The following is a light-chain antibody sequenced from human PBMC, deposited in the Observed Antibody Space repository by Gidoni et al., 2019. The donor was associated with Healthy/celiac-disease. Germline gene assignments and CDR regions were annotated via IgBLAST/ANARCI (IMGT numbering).Light chain of an antibody. Sequence: QSALTQPASVSGSPGQSITLSCTGTSSDVGSYNLVSWYQQQPGKAPKRMIYEGSKRPSGVSNRFSGSKSGNTASLTISGLQAEDEADYYCCSYAGSSTWVFGGGTKLTVL. J-gene: IGLJ3*02. CDR1: SSDVGSYNL. CDR3: CSYAGSSTWV. V-gene: IGLV2-23*01. CDR2: EGS.